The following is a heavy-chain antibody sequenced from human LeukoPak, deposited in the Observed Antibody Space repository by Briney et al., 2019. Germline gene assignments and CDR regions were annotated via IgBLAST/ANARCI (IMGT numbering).Heavy chain of an antibody. D-gene: IGHD3-9*01. CDR3: AAYDMFDP. J-gene: IGHJ5*02. Sequence: GASVKVSCKVSGSTLTEFFMHWVRQAPGKGLEWMGGFDPDDGKTIYAQKFQGRLTMTEDTPTDTAYMELSSLRFEDTAVYYCAAYDMFDPWGQGTLVTVSS. V-gene: IGHV1-24*01. CDR1: GSTLTEFF. CDR2: FDPDDGKT.